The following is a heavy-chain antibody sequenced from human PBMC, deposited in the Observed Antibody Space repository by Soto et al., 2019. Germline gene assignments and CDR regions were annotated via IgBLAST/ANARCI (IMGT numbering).Heavy chain of an antibody. J-gene: IGHJ4*02. CDR2: ISRSSSTI. CDR1: GFTFSSYS. D-gene: IGHD3-22*01. V-gene: IGHV3-48*01. CDR3: ARGAYYYDSSGLSY. Sequence: EVQLVESGGGLVQPGGSLRLSCAASGFTFSSYSMNWVRQAPGKGLEWVSYISRSSSTIYYADSVKGRFTISRDNAKNSLYLQMNSLRAEDTAVYYCARGAYYYDSSGLSYWGQGTLVTASS.